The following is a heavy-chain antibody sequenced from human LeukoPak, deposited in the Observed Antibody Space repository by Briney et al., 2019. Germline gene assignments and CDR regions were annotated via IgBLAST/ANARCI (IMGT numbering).Heavy chain of an antibody. D-gene: IGHD2-15*01. CDR3: ARGLSDCSGHSCHSRYYYYYYMDV. CDR1: GYTFTSYG. Sequence: GASVKVSCKASGYTFTSYGISWVRQAPGQGLEWMGWISAYNGNTNYAQKLQGRVTMTTNTSTSTAYIELRSLRSEDTAVYYCARGLSDCSGHSCHSRYYYYYYMDVWGKGTTVTISS. J-gene: IGHJ6*03. CDR2: ISAYNGNT. V-gene: IGHV1-18*01.